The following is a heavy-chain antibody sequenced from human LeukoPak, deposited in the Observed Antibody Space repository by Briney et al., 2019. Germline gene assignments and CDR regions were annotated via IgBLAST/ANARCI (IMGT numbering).Heavy chain of an antibody. V-gene: IGHV1-2*02. Sequence: GASVKVSCKASGYTFTGYYMHWVRQAPGQGLEWMGWINPNSGGTNYAQKFQGRVTMTRDTSISTAYMELSRLRSDDTAVYYCARIRITMVPGVAGFDPWGQGTLVTVSS. CDR2: INPNSGGT. CDR1: GYTFTGYY. D-gene: IGHD3-10*01. J-gene: IGHJ5*02. CDR3: ARIRITMVPGVAGFDP.